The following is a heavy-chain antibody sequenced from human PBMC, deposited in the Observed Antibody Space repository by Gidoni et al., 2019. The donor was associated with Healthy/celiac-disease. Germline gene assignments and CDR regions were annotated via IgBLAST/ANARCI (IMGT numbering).Heavy chain of an antibody. D-gene: IGHD5-18*01. CDR3: ARYQYSYGLYWFDP. V-gene: IGHV4-39*01. CDR2: IYYSGSP. CDR1: GGSISSSSYY. Sequence: QLQLQESGPGLVKPSETLSLTCTVSGGSISSSSYYWGWIRQPTGKGLEWMGSIYYSGSPYYNPSLKSRVTISVDTSKNQFSLKLSSVTAADTAVYYCARYQYSYGLYWFDPWGQGTLVTVSS. J-gene: IGHJ5*02.